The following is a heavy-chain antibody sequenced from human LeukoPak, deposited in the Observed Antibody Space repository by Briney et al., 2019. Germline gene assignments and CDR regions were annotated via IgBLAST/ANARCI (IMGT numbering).Heavy chain of an antibody. D-gene: IGHD6-13*01. CDR1: GDSISSGSYY. V-gene: IGHV4-61*02. CDR3: ASRHSKQQPYYYYMDI. J-gene: IGHJ6*03. CDR2: IYSNGDT. Sequence: TSETPSLTCTVSGDSISSGSYYWSWIRQPAGKGLEWIGRIYSNGDTKFNPSLKSRVTISLDTSKNQFSLKLSSATAADTAVYYCASRHSKQQPYYYYMDIWGKGTTVTVSS.